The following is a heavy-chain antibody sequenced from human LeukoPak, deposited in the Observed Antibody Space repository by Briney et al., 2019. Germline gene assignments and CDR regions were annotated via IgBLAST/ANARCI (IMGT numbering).Heavy chain of an antibody. CDR3: ALIAVAATPYGMDV. CDR2: ISYDGSNK. CDR1: GFTFSSYG. D-gene: IGHD6-19*01. Sequence: PGGSLRLSCAASGFTFSSYGMHWVRQAPGKGLEWVAAISYDGSNKYYADSVKGRFTISRDNSKNTLYLQMNSLRAEDTAVYYCALIAVAATPYGMDVWGQGTTVTVSS. V-gene: IGHV3-30*03. J-gene: IGHJ6*02.